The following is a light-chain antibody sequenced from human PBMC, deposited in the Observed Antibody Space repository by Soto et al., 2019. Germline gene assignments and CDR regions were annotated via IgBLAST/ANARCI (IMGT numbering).Light chain of an antibody. Sequence: QLVLTQSPSASASLGASVKLTCTLSTGHSSSAIAWLQQQPEKGPRYSMKLNTDGSHTKGDGIPDRFSGSSSGAERYLTISSLQSEDEADYYCQTWGTGKGVFGGGTQLTVL. J-gene: IGLJ3*02. CDR1: TGHSSSA. V-gene: IGLV4-69*01. CDR2: LNTDGSH. CDR3: QTWGTGKGV.